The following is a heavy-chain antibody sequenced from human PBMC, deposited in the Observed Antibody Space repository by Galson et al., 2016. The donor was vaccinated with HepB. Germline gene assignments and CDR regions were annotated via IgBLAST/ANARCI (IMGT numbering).Heavy chain of an antibody. J-gene: IGHJ4*02. CDR1: GGSISSNDW. Sequence: SETLSLTCAVSGGSISSNDWWTWVRQPPGEGLQWIGDTHHNGNTNYNASLKSRVTVSMDKSKNQFSPNLYSVTAADTAVYYCATRISTRPLWGQGTLVTVSS. V-gene: IGHV4-4*02. CDR2: THHNGNT. D-gene: IGHD6-6*01. CDR3: ATRISTRPL.